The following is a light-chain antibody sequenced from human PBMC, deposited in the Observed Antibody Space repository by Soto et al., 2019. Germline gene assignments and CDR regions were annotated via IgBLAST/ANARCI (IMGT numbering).Light chain of an antibody. Sequence: QSVLTQPASVSGSPGQSITISCTGTSSDVGGYNYVSWYQHHPGKAPKLMIYDVGNRPSGVSNRFSGSKSGNTASLTISGLQPEDEADYYCSSYTTSNTRQIVFGTGTNVTVL. CDR1: SSDVGGYNY. CDR2: DVG. CDR3: SSYTTSNTRQIV. J-gene: IGLJ1*01. V-gene: IGLV2-14*03.